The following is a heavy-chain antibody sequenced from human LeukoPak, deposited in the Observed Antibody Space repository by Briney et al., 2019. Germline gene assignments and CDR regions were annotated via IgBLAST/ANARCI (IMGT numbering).Heavy chain of an antibody. CDR2: ISGDGGST. CDR1: GFTFDDYA. Sequence: HPGGSLRLSCAASGFTFDDYAMHWVRQAPGKGLEWVSLISGDGGSTFYADSVKGRCTISRDNSKNSLYLQMNSLRAEDTALYYCARDRGYCSGGSCIPGAFDIWGQGTMVTVSS. D-gene: IGHD2-15*01. J-gene: IGHJ3*02. V-gene: IGHV3-43*02. CDR3: ARDRGYCSGGSCIPGAFDI.